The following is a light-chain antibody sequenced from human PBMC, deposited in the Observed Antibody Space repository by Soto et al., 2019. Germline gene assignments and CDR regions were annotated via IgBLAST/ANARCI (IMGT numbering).Light chain of an antibody. V-gene: IGKV1-9*01. J-gene: IGKJ5*01. Sequence: DIQLTQSPSFLSASVGDRVTITCRASQGISSYLAWYQQKPGKAPKLLIYAASTLQSGVPLRFSGSGSGTDFTLTISRLEPEDFAVYYCQQYGSSPITFGQGTRLEIK. CDR2: AAS. CDR1: QGISSY. CDR3: QQYGSSPIT.